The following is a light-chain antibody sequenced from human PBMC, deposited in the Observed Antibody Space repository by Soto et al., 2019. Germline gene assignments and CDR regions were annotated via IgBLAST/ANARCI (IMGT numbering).Light chain of an antibody. CDR2: DAS. J-gene: IGKJ4*01. CDR1: QSIGST. V-gene: IGKV3D-15*01. CDR3: QHYKTWPLS. Sequence: IVMTQSPATLSVSPGERATLSCRASQSIGSTLAWYQQKPGQTPRLLIYDASTMATGIPARFSGIGSGTEFTLIISSLQSEDFAVYYRQHYKTWPLSFGGGTKVEI.